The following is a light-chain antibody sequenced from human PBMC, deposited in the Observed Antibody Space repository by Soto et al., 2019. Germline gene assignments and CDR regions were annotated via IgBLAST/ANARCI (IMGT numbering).Light chain of an antibody. Sequence: DIQMTQSPSTLSASVGDRVTITCRASQSISSWLAWYQQKPGNAPKLLIYKASNLKSGVPSRFSGSGSVTEFTLTIISLQPDDFATYYCQQYNSYSRTFDQGTKVEIK. CDR1: QSISSW. CDR2: KAS. CDR3: QQYNSYSRT. V-gene: IGKV1-5*03. J-gene: IGKJ1*01.